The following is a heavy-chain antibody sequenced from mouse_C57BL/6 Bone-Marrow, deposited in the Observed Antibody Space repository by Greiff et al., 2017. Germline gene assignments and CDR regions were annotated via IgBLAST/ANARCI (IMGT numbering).Heavy chain of an antibody. J-gene: IGHJ4*01. CDR1: GYSITSGYY. CDR3: ARGLYYAMDY. Sequence: EASGPGLVKPSQSLSLTCSVTGYSITSGYYWNWIRQFPGNKLEWMGYISYDGSNNYNPSLKNRISITRDTSKNQFFLKLNSVTTEDTATYYCARGLYYAMDYWGQGTSVTVSS. CDR2: ISYDGSN. V-gene: IGHV3-6*01.